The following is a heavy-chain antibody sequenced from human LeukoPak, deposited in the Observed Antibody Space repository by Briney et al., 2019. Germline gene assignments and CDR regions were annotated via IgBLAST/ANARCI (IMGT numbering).Heavy chain of an antibody. Sequence: GASVKVSCKASGGTFSSYAISWVRQAPGQGLEWMGGIIPIFGTANYAQKFQGRVTITADESTSTAYMELSSLRSEDTAVYYCARGLMTTVTPPFDYWGRGTLVTVSS. CDR1: GGTFSSYA. V-gene: IGHV1-69*13. J-gene: IGHJ4*02. CDR3: ARGLMTTVTPPFDY. CDR2: IIPIFGTA. D-gene: IGHD4-17*01.